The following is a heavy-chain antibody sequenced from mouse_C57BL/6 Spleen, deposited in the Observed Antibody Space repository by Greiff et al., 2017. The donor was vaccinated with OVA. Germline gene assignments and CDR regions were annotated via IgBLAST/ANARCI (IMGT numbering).Heavy chain of an antibody. CDR3: ARGKDIWYFDV. V-gene: IGHV1-54*01. D-gene: IGHD3-3*01. CDR1: GYAFTHYL. Sequence: VQLQQSGAELVRPGTSVKVSCKASGYAFTHYLIEWVKQRPGQGLEWIGVINPGSGGTNYNEKFKGKVTLTDDKSSSTAYMQLSSLTSEDSSGYFCARGKDIWYFDVWGTGATVTVSS. J-gene: IGHJ1*03. CDR2: INPGSGGT.